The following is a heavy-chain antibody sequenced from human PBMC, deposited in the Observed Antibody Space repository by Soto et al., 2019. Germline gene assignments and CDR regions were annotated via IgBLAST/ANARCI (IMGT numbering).Heavy chain of an antibody. CDR2: IYYSGTT. J-gene: IGHJ5*02. CDR3: ARCSLVVVPATGFDA. CDR1: GGSISTGGYY. D-gene: IGHD2-2*01. V-gene: IGHV4-31*03. Sequence: SETLSLTCTVSGGSISTGGYYWSWIRQYPGKGLEWIGYIYYSGTTYYNPSLKSRVTISVDTSKNQFSLKLSSVSTAGADLYYCARCSLVVVPATGFDAWGRGTMVTVSS.